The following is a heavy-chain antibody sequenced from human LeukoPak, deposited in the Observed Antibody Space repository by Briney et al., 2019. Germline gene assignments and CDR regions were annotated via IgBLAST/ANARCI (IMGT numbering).Heavy chain of an antibody. V-gene: IGHV1-2*02. CDR3: ARTMRGGTGEHWFDP. CDR2: INPNSGGT. J-gene: IGHJ5*02. D-gene: IGHD1-1*01. CDR1: GYTFTGYY. Sequence: ASVKVSCKASGYTFTGYYMHWVRQAPGQGLEWMGWINPNSGGTNCAQKFQGRVTMTRDTSISTAYMELSSLRSEDTAVYYCARTMRGGTGEHWFDPWGQGTLVTVSS.